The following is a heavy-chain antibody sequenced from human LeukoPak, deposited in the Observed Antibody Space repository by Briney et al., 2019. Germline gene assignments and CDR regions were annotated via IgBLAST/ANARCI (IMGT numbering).Heavy chain of an antibody. Sequence: GGSLRLSCAASGFTFNSFWMYWVRHGPGKGLLWVARINSDGIRTSHADSVQGRFTISRDNANNTLYLQMNSLRVEDTAVYYCARGGSGSGYHYYYYYMDVWGKGTTVTISS. CDR1: GFTFNSFW. D-gene: IGHD3-22*01. CDR2: INSDGIRT. J-gene: IGHJ6*03. V-gene: IGHV3-74*01. CDR3: ARGGSGSGYHYYYYYMDV.